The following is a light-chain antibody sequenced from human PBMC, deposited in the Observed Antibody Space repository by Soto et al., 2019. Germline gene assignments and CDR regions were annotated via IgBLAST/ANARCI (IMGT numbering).Light chain of an antibody. V-gene: IGLV3-1*01. CDR2: QDS. Sequence: SYELTQPPSVSVSPGQTASITCSGDKLGDKYACWYQQKPGQSPVLVIYQDSKRPSGIPERFSGSNSGNTATLTISGTQAMDEDDYYCQACDSSRRVFGTGTKLTVL. J-gene: IGLJ1*01. CDR3: QACDSSRRV. CDR1: KLGDKY.